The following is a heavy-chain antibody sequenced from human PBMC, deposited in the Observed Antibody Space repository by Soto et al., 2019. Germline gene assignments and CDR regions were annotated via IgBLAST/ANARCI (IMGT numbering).Heavy chain of an antibody. CDR1: GGSISSSSYY. Sequence: QLQLQESGPGLVKPSETLSLTCTVSGGSISSSSYYWGWIRQPPGKGLEWIGRIYYSGSTYYNPPLKSRVTLSVDTSKNHFSLKLSPVAAADTAVYYCARLDCSGGCCYQEGYNWFDPWGQGTLVTVSS. CDR2: IYYSGST. D-gene: IGHD2-15*01. V-gene: IGHV4-39*02. CDR3: ARLDCSGGCCYQEGYNWFDP. J-gene: IGHJ5*02.